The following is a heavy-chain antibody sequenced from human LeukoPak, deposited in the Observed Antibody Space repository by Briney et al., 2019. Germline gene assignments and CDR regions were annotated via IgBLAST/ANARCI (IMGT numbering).Heavy chain of an antibody. J-gene: IGHJ3*02. CDR1: GDSIRGYY. V-gene: IGHV4-59*08. CDR3: ARHLDYGDHQGAFDI. Sequence: SETLSLTCTVSGDSIRGYYLNWIRQPPGKGLEWIGYIYSSGRTNHNPSLKSRVTISVSTSRNQFSLKLSSVTAADTAVYYCARHLDYGDHQGAFDIWGQGTMVTVSS. CDR2: IYSSGRT. D-gene: IGHD4-17*01.